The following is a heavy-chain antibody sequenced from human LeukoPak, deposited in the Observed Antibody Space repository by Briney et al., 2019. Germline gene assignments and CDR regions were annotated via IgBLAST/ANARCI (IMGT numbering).Heavy chain of an antibody. J-gene: IGHJ6*03. CDR3: ARAASDFWSGYSYYYYYYMDV. Sequence: SQTLSLTCTVSGGSISSGTYYWSWLRQPAWKGLEWFGRFYTSGSTNYNPSLKRRDAISVDTSKNQSSLKLSSVTAADTGVYYCARAASDFWSGYSYYYYYYMDVWGKGTTVTVSS. V-gene: IGHV4-61*02. CDR2: FYTSGST. D-gene: IGHD3-3*01. CDR1: GGSISSGTYY.